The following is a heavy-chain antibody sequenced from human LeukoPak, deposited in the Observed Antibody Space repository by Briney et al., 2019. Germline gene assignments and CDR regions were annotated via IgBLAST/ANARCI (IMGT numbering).Heavy chain of an antibody. CDR3: AKDPDCSGGSCYPNYFDY. Sequence: GGSLRLSCAASGFTFSSYAMSWVRQAPGKGLEWVSAISGSGGSTYYADSVKGRFTISRDNSKNTLYLQMNSLRAEDTAVYYCAKDPDCSGGSCYPNYFDYWGQETLVTVSS. V-gene: IGHV3-23*01. CDR2: ISGSGGST. D-gene: IGHD2-15*01. CDR1: GFTFSSYA. J-gene: IGHJ4*02.